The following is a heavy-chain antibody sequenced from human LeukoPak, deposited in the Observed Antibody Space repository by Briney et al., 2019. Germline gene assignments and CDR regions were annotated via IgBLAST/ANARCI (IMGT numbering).Heavy chain of an antibody. CDR1: GYTFTNYG. CDR2: ISAYNGNT. CDR3: AKLVIDSGKPEDF. V-gene: IGHV1-18*01. J-gene: IGHJ4*02. Sequence: ASVKVSCKASGYTFTNYGISWVRQAPGQGLEWMGWISAYNGNTNYAQKSQGRITMTTETSTSTAYMELRSLRSDDTAVYYCAKLVIDSGKPEDFWGQGTLVTVSS. D-gene: IGHD1-26*01.